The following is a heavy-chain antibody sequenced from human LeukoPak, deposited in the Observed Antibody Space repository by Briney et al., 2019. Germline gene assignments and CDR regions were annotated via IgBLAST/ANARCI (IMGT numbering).Heavy chain of an antibody. J-gene: IGHJ4*02. CDR2: ISGSGGST. Sequence: PGGSLRLSCAASGFTFSSYAMSWVRQAPGKGREGVSAISGSGGSTYYADSVKGRFAISRDNSKNTLYLQMNSLRAEDTAVYYCAKGSYYDIPVSDYWGQGTLVTVSS. V-gene: IGHV3-23*01. D-gene: IGHD3-22*01. CDR3: AKGSYYDIPVSDY. CDR1: GFTFSSYA.